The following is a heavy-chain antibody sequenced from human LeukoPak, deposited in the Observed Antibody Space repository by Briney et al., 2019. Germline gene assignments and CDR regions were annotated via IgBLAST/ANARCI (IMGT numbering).Heavy chain of an antibody. D-gene: IGHD1-26*01. CDR2: ISYDGRNN. J-gene: IGHJ4*02. V-gene: IGHV3-30*18. CDR1: GFNFSSYG. Sequence: GRSLRLSCAASGFNFSSYGMHWVRQAPGKGLEWVAVISYDGRNNYYGDSVKGRFTISRDNSENMLHLQMNSLRPEDTAVYYCAKDSLGGSYPRHIDKWGEGTLVTVSS. CDR3: AKDSLGGSYPRHIDK.